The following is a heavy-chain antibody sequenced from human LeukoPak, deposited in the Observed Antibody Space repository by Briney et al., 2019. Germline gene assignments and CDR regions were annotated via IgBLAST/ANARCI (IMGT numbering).Heavy chain of an antibody. D-gene: IGHD3-16*01. Sequence: SETLSLTCAVYGGSFSGYYWSWIRQPPGKGLEWIGEINHSGSTNYNPSLKSRVTISVDTSKNQFSLKLSSVTAADTAVYYCARDIITGLRYFDYWGQGTLVTVSS. V-gene: IGHV4-34*01. CDR1: GGSFSGYY. CDR2: INHSGST. CDR3: ARDIITGLRYFDY. J-gene: IGHJ4*02.